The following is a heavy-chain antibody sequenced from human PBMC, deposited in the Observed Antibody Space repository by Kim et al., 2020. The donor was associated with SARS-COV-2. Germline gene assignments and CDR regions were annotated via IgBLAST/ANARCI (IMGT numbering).Heavy chain of an antibody. CDR3: ARPLHSYGLWGLLGY. J-gene: IGHJ4*02. V-gene: IGHV5-51*01. Sequence: GESLKISCKASGYNFTNYWIGWVRQMPGKGLEWMGIIYPGDSDTRYSPSFQGQVTFSADKSISTAYLQWSSMKASDTAMYYCARPLHSYGLWGLLGYWGQGTLVTVSS. CDR1: GYNFTNYW. CDR2: IYPGDSDT. D-gene: IGHD5-18*01.